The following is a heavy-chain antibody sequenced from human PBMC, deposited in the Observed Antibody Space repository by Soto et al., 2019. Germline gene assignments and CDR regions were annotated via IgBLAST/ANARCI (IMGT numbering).Heavy chain of an antibody. CDR1: GYTFTSYD. D-gene: IGHD6-13*01. J-gene: IGHJ4*02. CDR3: ARIAAAATFDY. V-gene: IGHV1-8*01. CDR2: MNPNSGNT. Sequence: QVQLVQSGAEVKKPGASVKVSCKASGYTFTSYDINWVRQAPGQGLEWMGWMNPNSGNTGYAQKFQGRVTMTRNTSISTAYRELSSLTSEDTAVYYSARIAAAATFDYWCKGTLVTVSS.